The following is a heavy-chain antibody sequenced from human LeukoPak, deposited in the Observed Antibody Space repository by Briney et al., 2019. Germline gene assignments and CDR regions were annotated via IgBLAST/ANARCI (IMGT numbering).Heavy chain of an antibody. CDR3: ARKYY. J-gene: IGHJ4*02. V-gene: IGHV3-7*03. D-gene: IGHD2/OR15-2a*01. CDR1: GFTFSSFW. CDR2: IKEDGSEK. Sequence: GGSLRLSCAGSGFTFSSFWMSWVRQAPGKGLEWVANIKEDGSEKYYVDSVKGRFTISRDNAKNSLYLQMNSLRADDTAVYYCARKYYGGRGPLVTVSS.